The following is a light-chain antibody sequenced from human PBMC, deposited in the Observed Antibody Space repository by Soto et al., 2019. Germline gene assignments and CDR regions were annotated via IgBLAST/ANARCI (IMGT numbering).Light chain of an antibody. Sequence: DIQMTQSPSSLSASVGDRVTITCRASQSISTYLNWDQQKPGKAPNLLIYAASRLQSELPSRFRVTKSGTDLTLAITSLQPEDVATYYCEHSYNTPYTFGQGTNLEIK. V-gene: IGKV1-39*01. CDR3: EHSYNTPYT. CDR1: QSISTY. J-gene: IGKJ2*01. CDR2: AAS.